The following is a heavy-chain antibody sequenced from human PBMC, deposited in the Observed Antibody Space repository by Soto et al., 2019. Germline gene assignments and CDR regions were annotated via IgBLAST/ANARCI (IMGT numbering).Heavy chain of an antibody. Sequence: EVQLLESGGGLVQPGGSLRLSCAASGFTFSSYAMRWVRQAPGKGLEWVSAVSGSGGSTYYADSVKGRSTISRDNSKNTRYLQMNSLRAEDTVVYYCARRGPGTYFDYWGQGTLVTVSS. CDR1: GFTFSSYA. V-gene: IGHV3-23*01. CDR3: ARRGPGTYFDY. J-gene: IGHJ4*02. D-gene: IGHD6-13*01. CDR2: VSGSGGST.